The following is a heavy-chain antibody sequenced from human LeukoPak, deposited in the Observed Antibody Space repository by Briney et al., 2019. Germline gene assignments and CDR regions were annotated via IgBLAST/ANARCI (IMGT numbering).Heavy chain of an antibody. D-gene: IGHD2-2*01. J-gene: IGHJ5*02. CDR3: ARRPGYCSSTSCPGRFDL. CDR1: GGSFSGYY. CDR2: INHSGST. Sequence: SETLSLTCAVYGGSFSGYYWSWIRQPPGKGLEWIGEINHSGSTNYNPSLKSRVTISVDTSKNQFSLKLSSVTAADTAVYYCARRPGYCSSTSCPGRFDLWGQGTLVTVSS. V-gene: IGHV4-34*01.